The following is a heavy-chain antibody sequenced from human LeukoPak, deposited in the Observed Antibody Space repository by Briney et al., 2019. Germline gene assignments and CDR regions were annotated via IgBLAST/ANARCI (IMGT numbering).Heavy chain of an antibody. CDR1: GFTFSSYA. CDR3: AKEGRSSWYFHEVDY. CDR2: ISVSGSRI. Sequence: PGGSLRLSCAASGFTFSSYAMSWVRQAPGKGLEWVSDISVSGSRICYADSVKGRFTISRDNSKNTLYLQMNSLRAEDTAVYYCAKEGRSSWYFHEVDYWGQGTLVTVSS. V-gene: IGHV3-23*01. J-gene: IGHJ4*02. D-gene: IGHD6-13*01.